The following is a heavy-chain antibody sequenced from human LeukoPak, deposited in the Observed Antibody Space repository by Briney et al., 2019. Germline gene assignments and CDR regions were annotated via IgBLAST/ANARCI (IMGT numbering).Heavy chain of an antibody. D-gene: IGHD3-10*01. CDR2: ISSSSTTI. J-gene: IGHJ6*03. CDR1: GFSLNAYS. CDR3: AAGGDYYYHMDV. V-gene: IGHV3-48*04. Sequence: GGSLRLSCAASGFSLNAYSMNWVRQAPGKGLEWVSYISSSSTTIYYADSVKGRFTISRDNAKNSVYLQMNSLRAEDTAVYHCAAGGDYYYHMDVWGKGTTVTVSS.